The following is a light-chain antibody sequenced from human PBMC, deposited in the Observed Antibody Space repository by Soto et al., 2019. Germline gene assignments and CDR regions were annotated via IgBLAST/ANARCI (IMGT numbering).Light chain of an antibody. V-gene: IGLV1-44*01. CDR2: SNN. CDR1: SSNIGSNT. CDR3: AAWDDSLNGWV. J-gene: IGLJ3*02. Sequence: QSVLTQPPSASGTPGQRVTISCSGSSSNIGSNTVNWYQQLPGTAPKLLIYSNNQRPSGVPDRFSGSKSGTSASLAIGGLQSEDEADYYCAAWDDSLNGWVFGGGTKRTVL.